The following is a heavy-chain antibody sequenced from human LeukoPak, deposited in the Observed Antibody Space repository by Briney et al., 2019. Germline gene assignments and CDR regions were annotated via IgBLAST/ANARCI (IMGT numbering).Heavy chain of an antibody. V-gene: IGHV1-18*01. CDR2: ISGFNGNA. D-gene: IGHD6-13*01. Sequence: ASVKVSCKASGYSFTNCSISWVRQAPGQGLEWMGWISGFNGNANFAPKLQDRVTLTTDASTSTACMELRSLRSDDTAVYYCARDERSAAAGSAYYLDSWGQGTLVTVSS. J-gene: IGHJ4*02. CDR3: ARDERSAAAGSAYYLDS. CDR1: GYSFTNCS.